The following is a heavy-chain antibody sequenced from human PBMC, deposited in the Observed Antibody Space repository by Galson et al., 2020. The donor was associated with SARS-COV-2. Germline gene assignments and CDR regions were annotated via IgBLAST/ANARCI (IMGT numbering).Heavy chain of an antibody. V-gene: IGHV3-11*04. J-gene: IGHJ2*01. Sequence: NSGGSLRLSCAASGLYFRDNYMSWIRQAPGKGLEWLAFFSRSGISIYYASSVEGRFTISRDNAKNSLSLQMNSLRVEDTAVYYCARALHVYNFFDLWGRGTLVAVSS. CDR3: ARALHVYNFFDL. CDR2: FSRSGISI. D-gene: IGHD1-1*01. CDR1: GLYFRDNY.